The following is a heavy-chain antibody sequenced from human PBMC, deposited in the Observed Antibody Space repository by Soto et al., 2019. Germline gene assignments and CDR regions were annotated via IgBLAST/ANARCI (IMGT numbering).Heavy chain of an antibody. CDR1: GGSLTSYY. V-gene: IGHV4-59*08. Sequence: SETLSLTCTVSGGSLTSYYWSWIRQPPGKGLEWIGFVYYTGIARYNPSLKSRVTISVDTSKNQFSLKLTSVTAADTAIYYCANRIKATETLNNWGQGTLVTVSS. D-gene: IGHD2-15*01. CDR3: ANRIKATETLNN. J-gene: IGHJ4*02. CDR2: VYYTGIA.